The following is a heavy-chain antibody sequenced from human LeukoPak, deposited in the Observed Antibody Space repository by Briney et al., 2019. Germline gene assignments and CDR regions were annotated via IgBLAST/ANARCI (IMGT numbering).Heavy chain of an antibody. CDR2: INPSGGST. Sequence: ASVKVSCKASGYTFTSYYMHWVRQAPGQGLEWVGIINPSGGSTSYAQKFQGRVTMTRDTSTSTVYMELSSLRSEDTAVYYCAKDIPLVVPAARFDYWGQGTLVTVSS. D-gene: IGHD2-2*01. CDR1: GYTFTSYY. J-gene: IGHJ4*02. V-gene: IGHV1-46*03. CDR3: AKDIPLVVPAARFDY.